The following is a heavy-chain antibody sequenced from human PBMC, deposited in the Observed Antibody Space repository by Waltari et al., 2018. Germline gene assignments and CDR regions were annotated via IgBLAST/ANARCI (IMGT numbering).Heavy chain of an antibody. CDR3: AHSQYSSSSAKIHDY. Sequence: QITLKESGPTLVKPTQTLTLTCTFSGFSLSTSGVGVGWIRQPPGKALEWLALIDWNDDKRYSPSLNSRLTITKDTSKNPVVLTMTNMDPVDTATYYCAHSQYSSSSAKIHDYWGQGTLVTVSS. CDR1: GFSLSTSGVG. V-gene: IGHV2-5*01. J-gene: IGHJ4*02. D-gene: IGHD6-6*01. CDR2: IDWNDDK.